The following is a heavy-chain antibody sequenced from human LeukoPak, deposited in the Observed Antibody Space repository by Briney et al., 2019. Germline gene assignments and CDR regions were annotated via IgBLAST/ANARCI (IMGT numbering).Heavy chain of an antibody. V-gene: IGHV3-23*01. D-gene: IGHD1-26*01. Sequence: GGSLRLSCAASGFTFSSYAMSWVRQAPGKGLEWVSAISGSGGSTYYADSVKGRFTISRDNSKNTLYLQMNSLRAEGTAVYYCARDQKWEPTKLDAFDIWGQGTMVTVSS. CDR2: ISGSGGST. J-gene: IGHJ3*02. CDR1: GFTFSSYA. CDR3: ARDQKWEPTKLDAFDI.